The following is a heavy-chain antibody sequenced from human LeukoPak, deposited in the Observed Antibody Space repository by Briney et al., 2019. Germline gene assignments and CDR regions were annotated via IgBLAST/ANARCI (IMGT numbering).Heavy chain of an antibody. CDR2: INWNGGST. D-gene: IGHD6-19*01. CDR3: ARTRSSGWYRGFDY. Sequence: TGGSLRLSCAASGFAFSNYGMTWVRQAPGKGLEWVSGINWNGGSTGYADSVKGRFTISRDNAKNSLYLQMNSLRAEDTALYYCARTRSSGWYRGFDYWGQGTLVTVSS. V-gene: IGHV3-20*04. J-gene: IGHJ4*02. CDR1: GFAFSNYG.